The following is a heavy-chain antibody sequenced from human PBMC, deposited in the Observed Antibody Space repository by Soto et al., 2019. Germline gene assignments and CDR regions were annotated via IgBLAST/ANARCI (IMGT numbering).Heavy chain of an antibody. V-gene: IGHV3-30*03. J-gene: IGHJ4*01. D-gene: IGHD1-26*01. Sequence: GGSLRLSCAASGFIFSNCGMHWVRQAAGRGLEWVAAMSSDGINEHYTDSVKGRFTISRDNSKNTLSLQMDSLREEDSAVYYCERGDFPYFDYWGHGTLVTVSS. CDR3: ERGDFPYFDY. CDR2: MSSDGINE. CDR1: GFIFSNCG.